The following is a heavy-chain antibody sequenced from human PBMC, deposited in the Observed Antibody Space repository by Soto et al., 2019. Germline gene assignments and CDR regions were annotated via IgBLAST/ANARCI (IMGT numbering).Heavy chain of an antibody. V-gene: IGHV3-23*01. J-gene: IGHJ4*02. CDR1: RFTFSNYA. CDR3: ARVYRVYSDSRLLPYFDN. Sequence: EVQLLESGGGLVQPGGSLTLSCAASRFTFSNYAMSWVRQAPGQGLEWVSTISGSDDSTYYADSVKGRFTITRDNSKNTLCLHMYSLRAEDSAVYYCARVYRVYSDSRLLPYFDNWGQGTLFTVSS. CDR2: ISGSDDST. D-gene: IGHD3-22*01.